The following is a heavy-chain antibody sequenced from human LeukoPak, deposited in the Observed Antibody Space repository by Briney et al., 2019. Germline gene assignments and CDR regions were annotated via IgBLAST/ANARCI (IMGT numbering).Heavy chain of an antibody. CDR2: ITGSGGDS. CDR3: AKKSLWSGPFDY. J-gene: IGHJ4*02. CDR1: GFIFSNYA. V-gene: IGHV3-23*01. D-gene: IGHD3-3*01. Sequence: GGSLRLSCKASGFIFSNYAMSWVRQAPGKGLEWVSIITGSGGDSYYTDSVKGRFTLSRDNSKNTLYLQMNSLRAEDTAVYFCAKKSLWSGPFDYWGQGTLVTVFS.